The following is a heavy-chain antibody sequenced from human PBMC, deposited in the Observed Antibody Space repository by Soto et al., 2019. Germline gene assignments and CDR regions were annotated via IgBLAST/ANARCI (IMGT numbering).Heavy chain of an antibody. V-gene: IGHV3-7*03. CDR3: ARDPAQLAVYFDY. Sequence: PGGSLRLSCAASGFTFSNYWMSWVRQAPGKGLEWVANIKQDGSEKYYVDSVKGRFTISRDNAKNSLYLQMNSLSAEDTAVYYCARDPAQLAVYFDYWGQGALVTVSS. J-gene: IGHJ4*02. D-gene: IGHD6-13*01. CDR2: IKQDGSEK. CDR1: GFTFSNYW.